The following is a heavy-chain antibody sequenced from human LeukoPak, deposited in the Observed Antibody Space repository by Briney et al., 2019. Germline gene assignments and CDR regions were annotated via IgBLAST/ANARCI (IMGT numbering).Heavy chain of an antibody. CDR3: AKDGEVGWVDSSGWYGDYFDY. D-gene: IGHD6-19*01. V-gene: IGHV3-33*06. CDR2: IWYDGSNK. J-gene: IGHJ4*02. CDR1: GFTFSSYG. Sequence: GRSLRLSCAASGFTFSSYGMHWVRQAPGKGLEWVAVIWYDGSNKHYADSVKGRFTISRDNSKNTLYLQMNSLRAEDTAVYYCAKDGEVGWVDSSGWYGDYFDYWGQGTLVTVSS.